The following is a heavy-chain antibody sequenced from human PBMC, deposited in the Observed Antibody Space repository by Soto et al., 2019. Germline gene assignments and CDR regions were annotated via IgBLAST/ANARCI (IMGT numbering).Heavy chain of an antibody. V-gene: IGHV1-46*01. CDR3: ARGSRGVRFDP. CDR1: GYTFTTYY. D-gene: IGHD3-10*01. J-gene: IGHJ5*02. Sequence: ASVKVSCKASGYTFTTYYMHWVRQAPGQGLEWMGIMNPNNGSTSYAQKFQGRVTMTRNTSTSTVYMELSSLRSEDTAVYYCARGSRGVRFDPWGQGTLVTVSS. CDR2: MNPNNGST.